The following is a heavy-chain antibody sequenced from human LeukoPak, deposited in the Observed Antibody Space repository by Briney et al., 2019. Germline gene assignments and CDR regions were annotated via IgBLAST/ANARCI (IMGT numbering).Heavy chain of an antibody. J-gene: IGHJ4*02. CDR2: MNPNSGNT. V-gene: IGHV1-8*01. CDR3: ARSIETLTYSSSCYFLVDY. CDR1: GYTFTSYD. D-gene: IGHD6-13*01. Sequence: ASVKVSCKASGYTFTSYDINWVRQATGQGLEWMGWMNPNSGNTGYAQKFQGRVTMTRNTSISTAYMELSSLRSEDTAVYYCARSIETLTYSSSCYFLVDYWGQGTLVAVSS.